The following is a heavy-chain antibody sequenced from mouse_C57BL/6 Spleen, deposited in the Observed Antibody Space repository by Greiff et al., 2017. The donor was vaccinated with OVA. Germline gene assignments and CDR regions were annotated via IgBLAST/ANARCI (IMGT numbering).Heavy chain of an antibody. J-gene: IGHJ2*01. V-gene: IGHV1-54*01. D-gene: IGHD1-1*01. CDR2: INPGSGGT. CDR3: ARCPNYCGSSGGYFDY. CDR1: GYAFTNYL. Sequence: VQLQQSGAELVRPGTSVKVSCKASGYAFTNYLIEWVKQRPGQGLEWIGVINPGSGGTNYNEKFKGKATLTADKSSSTAYMQLSSLTSEDSAVYFCARCPNYCGSSGGYFDYWGQGTTLTVSS.